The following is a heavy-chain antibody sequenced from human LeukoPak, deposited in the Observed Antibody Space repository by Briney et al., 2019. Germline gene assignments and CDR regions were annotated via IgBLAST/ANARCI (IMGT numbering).Heavy chain of an antibody. CDR3: ASAIAAAGTPPCY. D-gene: IGHD6-13*01. J-gene: IGHJ4*02. V-gene: IGHV1-69*13. CDR2: IIPIFGRA. CDR1: GGTFSSLT. Sequence: SVKVSCKASGGTFSSLTINWVRQAPGQGLEWMGGIIPIFGRANYAQKFQGRVTITADDSTSTAYMELSSLRSEDTAVYYCASAIAAAGTPPCYWGQGTLVTVSS.